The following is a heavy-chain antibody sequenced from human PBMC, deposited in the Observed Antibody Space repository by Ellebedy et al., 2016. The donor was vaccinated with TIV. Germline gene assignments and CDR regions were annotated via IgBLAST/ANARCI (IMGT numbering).Heavy chain of an antibody. CDR1: ADSISSHY. V-gene: IGHV4-59*11. D-gene: IGHD3-16*01. CDR2: ISYSGST. Sequence: SETLSLXXTVSADSISSHYWSWIRQPPGKGLEWIGYISYSGSTNYNPSLKSRVFISVDTSKNQFSLKLSSVTAADTAVYYCATDWGRAAVLWGQGTLVTVSS. CDR3: ATDWGRAAVL. J-gene: IGHJ4*02.